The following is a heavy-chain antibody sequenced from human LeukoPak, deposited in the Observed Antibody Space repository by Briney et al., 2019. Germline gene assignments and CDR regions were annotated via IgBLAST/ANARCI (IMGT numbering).Heavy chain of an antibody. CDR3: AFPAGTTVVSSFDY. J-gene: IGHJ4*02. D-gene: IGHD4-23*01. CDR1: GYTLTELS. Sequence: ASVKVSCKVSGYTLTELSMHWVRQAPGKGLEWMGGFDPEDGETIYAQKFQGRVTMTEDTSTDTAYMELSSLRSEDTAVYYCAFPAGTTVVSSFDYWGQGTLVTVSS. V-gene: IGHV1-24*01. CDR2: FDPEDGET.